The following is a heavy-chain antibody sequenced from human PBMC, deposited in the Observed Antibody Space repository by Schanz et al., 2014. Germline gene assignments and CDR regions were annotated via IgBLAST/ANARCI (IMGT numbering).Heavy chain of an antibody. J-gene: IGHJ4*02. CDR2: INHSGST. Sequence: QVQLQQWGAGLLKPSETLSLSCAVYSGSFSGYYWSWIRQPPGKGLEWIGEINHSGSTNYNPSLKGRVTISVDPSKTQFSLKLSSVTAADTAVYYCARGPDSTSADVTRGRRRYYFDYWGQGTLVTVSS. CDR3: ARGPDSTSADVTRGRRRYYFDY. D-gene: IGHD6-13*01. V-gene: IGHV4-34*01. CDR1: SGSFSGYY.